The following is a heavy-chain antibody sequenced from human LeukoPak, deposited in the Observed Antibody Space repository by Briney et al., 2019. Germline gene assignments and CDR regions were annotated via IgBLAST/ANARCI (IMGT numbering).Heavy chain of an antibody. CDR1: GFTFSSYA. J-gene: IGHJ4*02. V-gene: IGHV3-30*04. CDR3: ARAVSDILTGYYIDY. Sequence: PGGSLRLSCAASGFTFSSYAMHWVRQAPGKGLEWVAVISYDGSNKYYADSVKGRFTISRDNSKNTLYLQMNSLRAEDTAVYYCARAVSDILTGYYIDYWGQGTLVTVSS. CDR2: ISYDGSNK. D-gene: IGHD3-9*01.